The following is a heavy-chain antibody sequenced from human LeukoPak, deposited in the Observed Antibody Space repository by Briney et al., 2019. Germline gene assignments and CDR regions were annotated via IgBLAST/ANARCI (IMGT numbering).Heavy chain of an antibody. V-gene: IGHV1-69*13. CDR1: GGTFSSYA. D-gene: IGHD6-19*01. CDR2: IIPIFGTA. CDR3: ARVSSSSGCLDY. J-gene: IGHJ4*02. Sequence: SVKVSCKASGGTFSSYAISWVRQAPGQGLEWMGGIIPIFGTANYAQKFQGRVTITADESTSTAYMELSSLRSEDTAVYCCARVSSSSGCLDYWGQGTLVTVSS.